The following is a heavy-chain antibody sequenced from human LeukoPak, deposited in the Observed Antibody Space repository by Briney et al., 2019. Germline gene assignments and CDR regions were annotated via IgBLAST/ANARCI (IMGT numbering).Heavy chain of an antibody. CDR2: IYYSGST. J-gene: IGHJ2*01. CDR1: GGSISSSSYY. D-gene: IGHD6-19*01. CDR3: ARPISSGWMYFDL. Sequence: SETLSLTCTVSGGSISSSSYYWGWIRQPPGKGLEWIGSIYYSGSTYYNPSLKSRVTISVDTSKNQFSLKLSSATAADTAVYYCARPISSGWMYFDLWGRGTLVTVSS. V-gene: IGHV4-39*01.